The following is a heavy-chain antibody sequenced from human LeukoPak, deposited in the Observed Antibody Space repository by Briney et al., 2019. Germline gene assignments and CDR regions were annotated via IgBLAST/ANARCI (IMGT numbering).Heavy chain of an antibody. CDR2: ISWNSGSI. D-gene: IGHD2-15*01. Sequence: GRSLRLSCAASGFTFDDYAMHWVRQAPGKGLEWVSGISWNSGSIGYADSVKGRFTISRDNAKNSLYLQMNSLRAEDTALYYCATSKGIMDYWGQGTLVTVSS. CDR1: GFTFDDYA. J-gene: IGHJ4*02. V-gene: IGHV3-9*01. CDR3: ATSKGIMDY.